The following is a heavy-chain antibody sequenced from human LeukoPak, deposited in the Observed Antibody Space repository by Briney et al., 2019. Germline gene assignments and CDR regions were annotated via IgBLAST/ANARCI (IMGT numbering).Heavy chain of an antibody. CDR2: IYYSGST. D-gene: IGHD4-23*01. CDR3: ARGSPGYGGNSEMVY. Sequence: ASETLSLTCTVSGGSISSSSYYWGWIRQPPGKGLEWIGSIYYSGSTYYNPSLKSRVTISVDTSKNQFSLKLSSVTAADTAVYYCARGSPGYGGNSEMVYWGQGTLVAVSS. J-gene: IGHJ4*02. V-gene: IGHV4-39*07. CDR1: GGSISSSSYY.